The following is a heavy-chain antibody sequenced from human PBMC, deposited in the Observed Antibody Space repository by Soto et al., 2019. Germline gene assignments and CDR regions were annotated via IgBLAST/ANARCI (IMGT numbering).Heavy chain of an antibody. CDR1: GGTFSSYA. J-gene: IGHJ6*02. CDR2: IIPIFGTA. CDR3: ASHGRQLVDYYYGMDV. D-gene: IGHD6-6*01. V-gene: IGHV1-69*12. Sequence: QVQLVQSGAEVKKPGSSVKVSCKASGGTFSSYAISWVRQAPGQGLEWMGGIIPIFGTANYAQKFQGRVTITADESASTAYMELSSLRSEDTAVYYCASHGRQLVDYYYGMDVWGQGTTVTVSS.